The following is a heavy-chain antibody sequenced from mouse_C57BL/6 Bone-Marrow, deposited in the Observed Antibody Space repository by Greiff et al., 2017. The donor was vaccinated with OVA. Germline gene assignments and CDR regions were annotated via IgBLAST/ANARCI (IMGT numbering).Heavy chain of an antibody. CDR2: IYPRSGNT. CDR1: GYTFTSYG. Sequence: VHLVESGAELARPGASVKLSCKASGYTFTSYGISWVKQRTGQGLEWIGEIYPRSGNTYYNEKFKGKATLTADKSSSTAYMELRSLTSEDSAVYFCARDYFYWYFDVWGTGTTVTVSS. J-gene: IGHJ1*03. V-gene: IGHV1-81*01. D-gene: IGHD1-1*02. CDR3: ARDYFYWYFDV.